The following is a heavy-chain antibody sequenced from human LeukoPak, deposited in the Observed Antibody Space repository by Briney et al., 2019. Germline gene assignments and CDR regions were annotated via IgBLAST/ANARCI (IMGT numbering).Heavy chain of an antibody. V-gene: IGHV4-59*01. CDR1: GGSISNYV. CDR2: INDSGNT. J-gene: IGHJ3*02. CDR3: ACLTTADAFDI. Sequence: PSETLSLTCTVSGGSISNYVWSWIRQPPGKGLEWIGYINDSGNTKYNPSLESRVTISVDTSKNQFSLKLSSVTAADTAVYYCACLTTADAFDIWGQGTMVTVSS. D-gene: IGHD3-22*01.